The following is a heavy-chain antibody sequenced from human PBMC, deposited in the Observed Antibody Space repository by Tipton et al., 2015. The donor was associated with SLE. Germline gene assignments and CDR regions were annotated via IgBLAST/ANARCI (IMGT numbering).Heavy chain of an antibody. Sequence: TLSLTCTVSGGSISSGSYYWSWIRQPAGKGLEWIGYIYTSGSTNYNPSLKSRVTISVDTSKNQFSLKLSSVTAADTAGYYCASLMVYSSDLDYYYYYGMDVWGQGATVTVSS. J-gene: IGHJ6*02. V-gene: IGHV4-61*09. D-gene: IGHD6-19*01. CDR3: ASLMVYSSDLDYYYYYGMDV. CDR1: GGSISSGSYY. CDR2: IYTSGST.